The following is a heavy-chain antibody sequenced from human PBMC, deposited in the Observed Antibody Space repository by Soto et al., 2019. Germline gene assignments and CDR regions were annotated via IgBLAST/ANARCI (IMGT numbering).Heavy chain of an antibody. CDR1: AFTFSSHA. CDR2: ISGSGGST. V-gene: IGHV3-23*01. D-gene: IGHD2-21*02. Sequence: PGGSLTLSGAASAFTFSSHAMSWVRQAPGKGLEWVSAISGSGGSTYYADSVKGRFTISRDNSKNTLYLQMNSLRAEDTAVYYCAKAVFALVTAAYDYWGQGTLVTVSS. CDR3: AKAVFALVTAAYDY. J-gene: IGHJ4*02.